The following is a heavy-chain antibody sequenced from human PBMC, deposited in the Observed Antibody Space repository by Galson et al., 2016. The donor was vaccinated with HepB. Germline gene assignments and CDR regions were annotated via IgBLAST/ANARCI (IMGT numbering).Heavy chain of an antibody. V-gene: IGHV2-5*02. CDR1: GFSLFTSGVG. CDR3: VHVSPHFYYTPGNF. D-gene: IGHD4-23*01. CDR2: IYWDDDK. J-gene: IGHJ3*01. Sequence: PALVKPTQTLTLTCSFSGFSLFTSGVGVGWIRQPPGKALEWLALIYWDDDKRFSPTLMGRLTITKDTSKNQVVLTMTNMDPVDTATYFCVHVSPHFYYTPGNFWGQGTMVIVSS.